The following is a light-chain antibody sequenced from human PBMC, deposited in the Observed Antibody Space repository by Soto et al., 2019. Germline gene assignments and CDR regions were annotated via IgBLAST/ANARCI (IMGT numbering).Light chain of an antibody. V-gene: IGKV3-20*01. CDR3: QHYRTS. Sequence: EIVLTPSPGTLSLSPGERATLSCMASPSVSSSYLAWYQQKPGQPPRLLIYGASSRATGIPDRLSGSGSGTDFTLTITRLEPEDFAVYYCQHYRTSFGGGPKGEIK. J-gene: IGKJ4*01. CDR2: GAS. CDR1: PSVSSSY.